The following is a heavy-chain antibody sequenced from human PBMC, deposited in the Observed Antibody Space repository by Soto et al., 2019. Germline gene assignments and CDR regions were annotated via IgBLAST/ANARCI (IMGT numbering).Heavy chain of an antibody. D-gene: IGHD2-21*02. J-gene: IGHJ3*02. V-gene: IGHV2-5*01. CDR2: IYWNDDK. CDR1: GFSLSTSGVG. Sequence: SGPTLVKPTQTLTLTCTFSGFSLSTSGVGVGWIRQPPGKALEWLALIYWNDDKRYSPSLKSRLTITKDTSKNQVVLTMTNMDPVDTATYYCAHFRGEPYCGGDCYFRGDAFDIWGQGTMVTVSS. CDR3: AHFRGEPYCGGDCYFRGDAFDI.